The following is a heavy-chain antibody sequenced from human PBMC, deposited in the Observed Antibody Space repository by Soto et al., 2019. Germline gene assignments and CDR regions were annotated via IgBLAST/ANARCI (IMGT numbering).Heavy chain of an antibody. D-gene: IGHD6-13*01. CDR3: ARDLKRLAAAGTAFDI. J-gene: IGHJ3*02. Sequence: GGSLRLSCAASGFTVSSNYMSWVRQAPGKGLEWVSVIYSGGSTYYADSVKGRFTISRDNSKNTLYLQMNSLRAEDTAVYYCARDLKRLAAAGTAFDIWGQGTMVTVSS. CDR2: IYSGGST. V-gene: IGHV3-66*01. CDR1: GFTVSSNY.